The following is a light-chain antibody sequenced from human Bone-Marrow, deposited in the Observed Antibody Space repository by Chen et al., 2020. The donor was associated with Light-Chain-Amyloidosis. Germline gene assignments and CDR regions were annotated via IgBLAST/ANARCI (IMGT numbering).Light chain of an antibody. CDR2: NTN. CDR3: LFSYNGTWV. J-gene: IGLJ3*02. V-gene: IGLV7-46*01. Sequence: QAVVTPEPSLTVSPGGTVTLTCGSSPGTVTSGHYPYWFQQKPGQAPRTLIYNTNTKHSWTPGRFSGSLLGGKAALTLSGAQPEDEAEYFCLFSYNGTWVFGGGTELTVL. CDR1: PGTVTSGHY.